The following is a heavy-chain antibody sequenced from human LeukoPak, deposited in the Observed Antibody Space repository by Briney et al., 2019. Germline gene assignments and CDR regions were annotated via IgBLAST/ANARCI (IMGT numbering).Heavy chain of an antibody. D-gene: IGHD1-7*01. CDR2: IIPIFGTA. J-gene: IGHJ4*02. V-gene: IGHV1-69*01. CDR3: ARGLFSVELFDY. CDR1: GCTFSSYA. Sequence: SVKVSCKASGCTFSSYAISWVRQAPGQGLEWMGGIIPIFGTANYAQKFQGRVTITADESTSTAYMELSSLRSEDTAVYYCARGLFSVELFDYWGQGTLVTVSS.